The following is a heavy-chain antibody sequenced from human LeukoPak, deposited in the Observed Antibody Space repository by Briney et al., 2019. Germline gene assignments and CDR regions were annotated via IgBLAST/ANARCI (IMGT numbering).Heavy chain of an antibody. D-gene: IGHD2-21*02. CDR3: ANPMYCGGDCYRYFQH. J-gene: IGHJ1*01. CDR1: GFTFSNYA. V-gene: IGHV3-23*01. Sequence: PGGSLRLSCAASGFTFSNYATTWVRQAPGKGLEWVSSVSASGGSTYYADSVKGRFTISRDNSKNTLYLQMNSLRAEDTAVYYCANPMYCGGDCYRYFQHWGQGTLVTVSS. CDR2: VSASGGST.